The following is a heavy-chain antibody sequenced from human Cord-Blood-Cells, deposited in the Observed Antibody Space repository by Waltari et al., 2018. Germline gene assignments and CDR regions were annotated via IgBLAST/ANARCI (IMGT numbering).Heavy chain of an antibody. Sequence: QVQLQQWGAGLLKPSETLSLTCAVYGGSFSGYYWSWIRQPPGTGLEWIGEINHSGSTNYNPSLKSRVTISVDTSKNQFSLKLSSVTAADTAVYYCARGSDIVVVPAAINYYYYGMDVWGQGTTVTVSS. CDR1: GGSFSGYY. J-gene: IGHJ6*02. CDR2: INHSGST. D-gene: IGHD2-2*01. CDR3: ARGSDIVVVPAAINYYYYGMDV. V-gene: IGHV4-34*01.